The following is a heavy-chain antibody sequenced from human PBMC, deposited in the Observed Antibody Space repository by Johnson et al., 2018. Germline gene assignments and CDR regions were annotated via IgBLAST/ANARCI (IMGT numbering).Heavy chain of an antibody. J-gene: IGHJ1*01. D-gene: IGHD3-22*01. CDR1: GFTFSSFG. V-gene: IGHV3-30*18. Sequence: QVQLVESGGGVVQPGRSLRLSCAASGFTFSSFGMHWVRQAPGKGLEWVAVISYDGLNKYYADSVKGRFTISRDNSKNTLYLQMNSLRAEDTAVYYCAKAPRSDYYDSSGYYPEYFQHWGQGTLVTVSS. CDR3: AKAPRSDYYDSSGYYPEYFQH. CDR2: ISYDGLNK.